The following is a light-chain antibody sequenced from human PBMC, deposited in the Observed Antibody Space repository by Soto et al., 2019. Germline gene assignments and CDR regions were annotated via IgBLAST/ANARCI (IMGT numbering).Light chain of an antibody. CDR2: DAS. CDR1: QSVRSSY. CDR3: QQYGSSPYT. J-gene: IGKJ2*01. Sequence: EIGLTQSQATLSLSPGERATLSCGASQSVRSSYLAWYQQKPGLAPRLLIYDASSRATGIPDRFSGSWSGTDVTLTISRLEPEDCAVYYCQQYGSSPYTFGKGTNLEI. V-gene: IGKV3D-20*01.